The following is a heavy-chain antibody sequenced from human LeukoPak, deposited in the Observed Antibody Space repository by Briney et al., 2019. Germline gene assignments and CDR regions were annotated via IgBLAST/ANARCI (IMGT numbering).Heavy chain of an antibody. CDR1: GYSINSGYY. CDR2: IYRSGST. V-gene: IGHV4-38-2*02. CDR3: ARGDCSGSICYSPMDV. D-gene: IGHD2-21*01. J-gene: IGHJ6*03. Sequence: SETLSLPCTVSGYSINSGYYWVCIRQPPGKGLEGVGSIYRSGSTNYNPSLKRLVTISVDTSKNQFSLKVSSVTAADTAVYYCARGDCSGSICYSPMDVWGTGTTVTVSS.